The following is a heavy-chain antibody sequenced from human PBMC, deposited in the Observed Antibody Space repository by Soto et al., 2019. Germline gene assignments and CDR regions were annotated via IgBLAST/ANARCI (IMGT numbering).Heavy chain of an antibody. CDR1: GYSFTNYW. V-gene: IGHV5-51*01. CDR3: ARGYCSGCNCYYSAYEI. CDR2: IYPGDSDT. D-gene: IGHD2-15*01. J-gene: IGHJ3*02. Sequence: RGESLKISCQGSGYSFTNYWIAWVRQMPGKGLEWMGIIYPGDSDTRYSPSFQGQVTISADKSISTAYLQWSSLKASDTAMYYCARGYCSGCNCYYSAYEIWGQGTMVTVSS.